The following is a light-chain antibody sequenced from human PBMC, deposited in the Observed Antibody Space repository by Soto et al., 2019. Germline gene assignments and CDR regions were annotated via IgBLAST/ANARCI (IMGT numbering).Light chain of an antibody. CDR1: ESVSRY. CDR3: QQRST. V-gene: IGKV3-11*01. Sequence: EIVLTQSPATLSLSPGERATLSCRASESVSRYLAWYQQKPGQAPRLLIYDASNRATDIPARFSGSGSGTEFTLTISSLEPEDFAVYYCQQRSTFGQGTKLEIK. CDR2: DAS. J-gene: IGKJ2*01.